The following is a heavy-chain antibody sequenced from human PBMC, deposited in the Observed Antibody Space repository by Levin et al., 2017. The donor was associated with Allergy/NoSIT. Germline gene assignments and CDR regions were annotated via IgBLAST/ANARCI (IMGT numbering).Heavy chain of an antibody. D-gene: IGHD3-10*01. CDR3: ARGGGRSGSYYNDRAFDY. J-gene: IGHJ4*02. CDR2: ISYDGSNK. CDR1: GFTFSSYA. V-gene: IGHV3-30-3*01. Sequence: GGSLRLSCAASGFTFSSYAMHWVRQAPGKGLEWVAVISYDGSNKYYADSVKGRFTISRDNSKNTLYLQMNSLRAEDTAVYYCARGGGRSGSYYNDRAFDYWGQGTLVTVSS.